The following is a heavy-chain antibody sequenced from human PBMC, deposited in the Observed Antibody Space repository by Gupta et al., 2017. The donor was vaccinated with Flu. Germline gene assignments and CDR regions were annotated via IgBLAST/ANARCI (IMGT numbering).Heavy chain of an antibody. CDR3: ARTGTVTTRGYYYYGMDV. Sequence: YWGWISQPPGKGLEWIGSIYYSGSTYYNPSLKSRVTISVDTSKNQFSLKLSSVTAADTAVYYCARTGTVTTRGYYYYGMDVGGQGTTVTVSS. CDR1: Y. J-gene: IGHJ6*02. V-gene: IGHV4-39*01. CDR2: IYYSGST. D-gene: IGHD4-17*01.